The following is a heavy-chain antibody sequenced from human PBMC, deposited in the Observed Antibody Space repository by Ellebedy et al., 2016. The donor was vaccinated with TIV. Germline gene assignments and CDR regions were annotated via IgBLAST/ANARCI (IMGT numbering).Heavy chain of an antibody. V-gene: IGHV1-2*02. CDR2: INPNGGGT. CDR1: GYTFTNYR. CDR3: ARDYWGSYEY. J-gene: IGHJ4*02. D-gene: IGHD1-26*01. Sequence: ASVKVSCKASGYTFTNYRLDWVRQAPGHGLEWTGWINPNGGGTHYAQKFQGRVTMTGDTSISTAYLELSRLTSDDTAVYYCARDYWGSYEYWGQGTLVTVSS.